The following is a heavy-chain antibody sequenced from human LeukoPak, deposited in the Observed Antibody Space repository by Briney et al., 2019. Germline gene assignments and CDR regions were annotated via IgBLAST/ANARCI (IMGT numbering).Heavy chain of an antibody. CDR2: IFPFIGSG. Sequence: SVTVSCTASGGTFSSYAISWVRQAPGQGLEWMGGIFPFIGSGNYAQNFQDRVTITADKSTNTVYMELSSLRSEDTAVFFCARDRAYSFDIWGQGTMITVSS. J-gene: IGHJ3*02. D-gene: IGHD2-21*01. CDR1: GGTFSSYA. CDR3: ARDRAYSFDI. V-gene: IGHV1-69*06.